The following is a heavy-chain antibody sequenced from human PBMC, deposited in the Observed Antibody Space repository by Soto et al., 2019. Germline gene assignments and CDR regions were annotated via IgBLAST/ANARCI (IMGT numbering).Heavy chain of an antibody. D-gene: IGHD4-17*01. CDR3: ARDRLEGWSTVTTFSY. V-gene: IGHV3-30-3*01. CDR2: TSYEGSNK. CDR1: GFTFSSYT. J-gene: IGHJ4*02. Sequence: QVQLVESGGGVVQPGRSLRLSCAASGFTFSSYTLHWVRQAPGKGLEWVSVTSYEGSNKYYADSVKGRFTISRDNSKNMLYLQMNSLRAEDTALYYCARDRLEGWSTVTTFSYWGQGTLVTVSS.